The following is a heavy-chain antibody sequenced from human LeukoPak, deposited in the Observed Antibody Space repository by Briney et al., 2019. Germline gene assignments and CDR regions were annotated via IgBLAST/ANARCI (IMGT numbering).Heavy chain of an antibody. V-gene: IGHV1-2*02. CDR1: GYTFTGYY. CDR3: ARDRGYCSCGSCFDAFDI. J-gene: IGHJ3*02. Sequence: ASVTVSCKASGYTFTGYYMHWVRQAPGQGGEWMGWINPNRGGTNYAQKFQGRVTMTRDTSISTAYMELSRLRSDDTAVYYCARDRGYCSCGSCFDAFDIWGQGTMVTVSS. CDR2: INPNRGGT. D-gene: IGHD2-15*01.